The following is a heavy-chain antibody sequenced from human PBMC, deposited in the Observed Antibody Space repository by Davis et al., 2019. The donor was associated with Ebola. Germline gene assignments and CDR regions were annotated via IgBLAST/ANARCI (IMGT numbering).Heavy chain of an antibody. D-gene: IGHD6-19*01. CDR3: ARDLGWYADH. CDR2: IIPMVGTA. V-gene: IGHV1-69*04. Sequence: AASVKVSCKASGGTFSTYDINWVRQAPGQGLEWMGRIIPMVGTATYAQKFQGRVTITADKSTSTAYMEMSGLRSEDTAVYYCARDLGWYADHWGQGTLVTVSS. J-gene: IGHJ4*02. CDR1: GGTFSTYD.